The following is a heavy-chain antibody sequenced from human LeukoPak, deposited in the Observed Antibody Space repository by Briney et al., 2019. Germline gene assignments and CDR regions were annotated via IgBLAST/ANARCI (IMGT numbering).Heavy chain of an antibody. CDR3: ARIIAASATWDY. CDR2: INPSGGST. CDR1: GYTFTTYY. Sequence: ASVKVSRKASGYTFTTYYLHWVRQAPGQGLEWMGLINPSGGSTGYAQKFQGRVTMTRDTSTSTVYMELSNLRSEDTAVYYCARIIAASATWDYWGQGTLVTVSS. D-gene: IGHD6-13*01. J-gene: IGHJ4*02. V-gene: IGHV1-46*01.